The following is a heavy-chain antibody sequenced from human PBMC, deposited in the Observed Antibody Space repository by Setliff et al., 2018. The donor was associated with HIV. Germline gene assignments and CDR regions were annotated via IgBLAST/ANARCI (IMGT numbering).Heavy chain of an antibody. Sequence: SETLSLTCTVSGGSISKHYWSWIRQAPGKGLEWIGTMYFSGNARISPFFKSRVTIPVDTSKNQLSLNLTSVTAADTAVYYCARVETTVRGATYAMDVWGQGTTVTVSS. CDR1: GGSISKHY. V-gene: IGHV4-59*11. D-gene: IGHD3-10*01. J-gene: IGHJ6*02. CDR3: ARVETTVRGATYAMDV. CDR2: MYFSGNA.